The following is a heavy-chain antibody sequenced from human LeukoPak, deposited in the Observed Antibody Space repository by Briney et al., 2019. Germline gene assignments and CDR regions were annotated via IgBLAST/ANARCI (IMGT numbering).Heavy chain of an antibody. CDR3: AKVVVVPAAIWGYMDV. CDR2: ISGSGGST. Sequence: GGSLRLSCAASGFTFSSHAMSWVRQAPGKGLEWVSAISGSGGSTYYADSVKGRFTISRDNSKNTLYLQMNSLRAEDTAVYYCAKVVVVPAAIWGYMDVWGKGTTVTVSS. CDR1: GFTFSSHA. D-gene: IGHD2-2*02. J-gene: IGHJ6*03. V-gene: IGHV3-23*01.